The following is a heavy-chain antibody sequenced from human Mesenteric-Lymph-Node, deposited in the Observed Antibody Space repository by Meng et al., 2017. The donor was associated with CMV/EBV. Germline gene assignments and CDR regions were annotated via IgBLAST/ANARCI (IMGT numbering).Heavy chain of an antibody. CDR3: ARSGGYSCYDY. CDR1: GCPFSGYC. CDR2: ISPFRDAA. J-gene: IGHJ4*02. D-gene: IGHD5-12*01. V-gene: IGHV1-2*06. Sequence: SCRASGCPFSGYCVYWVRQASVRRLEWMGPISPFRDAADSAQGFQGRVTITRDTSITTTYMEVSRLTSDDTALYYCARSGGYSCYDYWGQGTLVTVSS.